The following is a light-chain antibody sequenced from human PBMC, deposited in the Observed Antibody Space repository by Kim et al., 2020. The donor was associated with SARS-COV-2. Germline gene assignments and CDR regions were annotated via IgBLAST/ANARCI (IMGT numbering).Light chain of an antibody. CDR1: PSVSGSN. Sequence: SPGERATLSGRASPSVSGSNLAWYQQKPGQPPRLLMYGASNRATGIPDRFSGSGFGTDFTLTISGLEPEEFAVYDCQQYGSSPPYTFGQGTKLEI. CDR2: GAS. J-gene: IGKJ2*01. CDR3: QQYGSSPPYT. V-gene: IGKV3-20*01.